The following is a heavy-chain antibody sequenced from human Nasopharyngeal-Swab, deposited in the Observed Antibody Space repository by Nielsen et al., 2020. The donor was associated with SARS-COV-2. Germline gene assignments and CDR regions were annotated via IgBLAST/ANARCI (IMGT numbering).Heavy chain of an antibody. CDR2: ISGSGGST. Sequence: GGSLRLSCAGSGFSFNNYVISWVRQAPGKGLEWVSVISGSGGSTYYADSVQGRFTISRDNSRNTLYLQMNSLRAEDTAVYYCAKDCGWGCLVVVPGSMFDRWGQGTPVTVSS. CDR3: AKDCGWGCLVVVPGSMFDR. V-gene: IGHV3-23*01. J-gene: IGHJ5*02. CDR1: GFSFNNYV. D-gene: IGHD2-2*01.